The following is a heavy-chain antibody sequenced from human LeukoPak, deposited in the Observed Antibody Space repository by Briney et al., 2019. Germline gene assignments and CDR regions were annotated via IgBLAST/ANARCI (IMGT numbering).Heavy chain of an antibody. V-gene: IGHV3-30*18. CDR2: ISYDGSNK. CDR3: AKGLSDDSGAFDI. Sequence: GRSLRLSCAASGFTFSSYGMHWVRQAPGKGLEWVAVISYDGSNKYYADSVKGRFTISRDNSKNTLYLKMNSLRAEDTAVYYCAKGLSDDSGAFDIWGQGTMVTVSS. CDR1: GFTFSSYG. J-gene: IGHJ3*02. D-gene: IGHD3-22*01.